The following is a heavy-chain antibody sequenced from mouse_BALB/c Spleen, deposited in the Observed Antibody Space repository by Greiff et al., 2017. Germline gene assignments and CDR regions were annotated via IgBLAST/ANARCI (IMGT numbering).Heavy chain of an antibody. J-gene: IGHJ4*01. V-gene: IGHV5-17*02. CDR3: ARVGSTSHAMDY. D-gene: IGHD1-1*01. Sequence: EVHLVESGGGLVQPGGSRKLSCAASGFTFSSFGMHWVRQAPEKGLEWVAYISSGSSTIYYADTVKGRFTISRDNAKNTLYLQMSSLKSEDTAMYYCARVGSTSHAMDYWGQGTSVTVSS. CDR2: ISSGSSTI. CDR1: GFTFSSFG.